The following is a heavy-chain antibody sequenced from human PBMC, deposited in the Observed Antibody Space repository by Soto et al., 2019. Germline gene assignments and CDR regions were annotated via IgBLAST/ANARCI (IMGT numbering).Heavy chain of an antibody. CDR1: GYTFTSYD. CDR3: ARSGYSSGWYSYYYYYGMDV. V-gene: IGHV1-46*01. CDR2: INPSGGST. J-gene: IGHJ6*02. Sequence: APVKVSFMASGYTFTSYDMHWVRQAPGQGLEWMGLINPSGGSTSYAQKFQGRVTMTRDTSTSTVYMELSRLRSEDTAVYYCARSGYSSGWYSYYYYYGMDVWGQGTTVTVSS. D-gene: IGHD6-19*01.